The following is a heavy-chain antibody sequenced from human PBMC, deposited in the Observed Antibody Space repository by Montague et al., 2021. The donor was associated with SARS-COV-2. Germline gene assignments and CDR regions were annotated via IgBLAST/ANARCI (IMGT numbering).Heavy chain of an antibody. CDR1: GESITNHY. CDR3: ARDRFDFGAGCQGTIDF. D-gene: IGHD4/OR15-4a*01. J-gene: IGHJ4*02. CDR2: MNLTGKT. V-gene: IGHV4-4*07. Sequence: SETLSLTCSVSGESITNHYWSWIRQPAGKGLEWIGRMNLTGKTNYSPFFSSRLTMSADTSKNQFSLKLTSVTAADTAIYFCARDRFDFGAGCQGTIDFWGQGTLVTVSS.